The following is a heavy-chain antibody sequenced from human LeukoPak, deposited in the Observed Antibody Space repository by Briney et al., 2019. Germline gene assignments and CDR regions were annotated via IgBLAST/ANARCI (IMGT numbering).Heavy chain of an antibody. Sequence: ASVKVSCKASGYTFTNYAMNWVRQAPGQGLEWMGWINTNTGNPTYAQGFTGRFVFSLGTSVSTAYLQISSLKAEDTAVYYCARVVGCGGDCYSGISDYWGQGTLVTVSS. J-gene: IGHJ4*02. CDR2: INTNTGNP. D-gene: IGHD2-21*02. V-gene: IGHV7-4-1*02. CDR3: ARVVGCGGDCYSGISDY. CDR1: GYTFTNYA.